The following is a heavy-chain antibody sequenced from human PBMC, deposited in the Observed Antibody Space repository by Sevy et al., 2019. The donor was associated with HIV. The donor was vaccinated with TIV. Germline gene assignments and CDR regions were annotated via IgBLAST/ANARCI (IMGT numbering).Heavy chain of an antibody. Sequence: GGSLRLSCAASGFTFSDHYMEWVRQAPGKGLEWVGRTRNKADSYTTEYAAFVKGRFTISSDDSTNSLYLQMNSLKTEDTAVYYCATHAGIAAAGRVFDYWGQGSLVTVSS. J-gene: IGHJ4*02. CDR3: ATHAGIAAAGRVFDY. CDR2: TRNKADSYTT. CDR1: GFTFSDHY. D-gene: IGHD6-13*01. V-gene: IGHV3-72*01.